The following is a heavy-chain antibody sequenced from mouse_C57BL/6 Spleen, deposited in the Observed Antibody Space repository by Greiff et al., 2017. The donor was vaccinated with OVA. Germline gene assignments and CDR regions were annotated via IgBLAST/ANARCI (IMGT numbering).Heavy chain of an antibody. J-gene: IGHJ4*01. CDR1: GYTFTSYG. D-gene: IGHD3-2*02. CDR3: AISGSYAMDY. Sequence: VQLQQSGAELARPGASVKLSCKASGYTFTSYGISWVKQRTGQGLEWIGEIYPRSGNTYYNEKFKGKATLTADKSSNTAYMELRSLTSEDSAVYFCAISGSYAMDYWGQGTSVTVSS. V-gene: IGHV1-81*01. CDR2: IYPRSGNT.